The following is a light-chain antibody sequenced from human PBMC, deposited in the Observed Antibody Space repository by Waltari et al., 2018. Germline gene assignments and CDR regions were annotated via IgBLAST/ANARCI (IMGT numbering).Light chain of an antibody. CDR1: QSLLHSNGYNY. J-gene: IGKJ1*01. V-gene: IGKV2-28*01. Sequence: DIVMTQSPLSLPVTPGEPASISCRSSQSLLHSNGYNYLDWYLQKPGQSPQLLIYLGSSPASGVPDRFSGSGSGTDFTLKISRVEAEDVGVYYCMQALQTPWTFGQGTKVEIK. CDR3: MQALQTPWT. CDR2: LGS.